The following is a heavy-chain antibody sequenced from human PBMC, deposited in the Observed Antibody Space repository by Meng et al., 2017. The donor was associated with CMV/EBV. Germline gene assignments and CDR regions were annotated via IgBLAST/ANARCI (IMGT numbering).Heavy chain of an antibody. CDR1: GFTFSDYY. CDR2: ISSSGSTI. CDR3: AKNGLGGWTNWFDP. V-gene: IGHV3-11*01. Sequence: GGSLRLSCAASGFTFSDYYMSWIRQAPGKGLEWVSYISSSGSTIYYADSVKGRFTISRDNAKNSLYLQMNSLRAEDTAVYYCAKNGLGGWTNWFDPWGQGTLVTVSS. D-gene: IGHD6-19*01. J-gene: IGHJ5*02.